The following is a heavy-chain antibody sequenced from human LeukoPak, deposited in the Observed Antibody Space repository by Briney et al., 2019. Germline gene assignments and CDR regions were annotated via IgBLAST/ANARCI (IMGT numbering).Heavy chain of an antibody. J-gene: IGHJ4*02. CDR2: ISWNSGSI. CDR1: GFTFDDYA. CDR3: AKKVSSYFDY. Sequence: GRSLRLSCAASGFTFDDYAMHWVRQAPGKGLEWVSGISWNSGSIGYADSVKGRFTISRDNAKNSLYLQMNSLRAEDTALYYCAKKVSSYFDYWGQGTLVTVSS. D-gene: IGHD6-13*01. V-gene: IGHV3-9*01.